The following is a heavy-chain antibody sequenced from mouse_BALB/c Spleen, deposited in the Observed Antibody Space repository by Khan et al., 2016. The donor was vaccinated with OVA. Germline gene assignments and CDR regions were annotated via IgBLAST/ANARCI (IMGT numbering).Heavy chain of an antibody. D-gene: IGHD4-1*01. CDR1: GFTFSPYS. J-gene: IGHJ3*01. CDR3: ATNLTGSFAY. CDR2: ISSDGDYT. V-gene: IGHV5-6*01. Sequence: EVELVESGGDLVKSGGSLKLSCAASGFTFSPYSMSWVRQTPDKRLEWVATISSDGDYTYYPESVTGRFNISRDNAKNTLYLQMSSLKSEDTAIYYCATNLTGSFAYWGQGTLVTVSA.